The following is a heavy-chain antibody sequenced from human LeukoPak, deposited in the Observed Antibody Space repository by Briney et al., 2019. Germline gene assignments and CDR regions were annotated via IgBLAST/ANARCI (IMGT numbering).Heavy chain of an antibody. CDR2: ISSSGSTI. Sequence: GGSLRLSCAASGFTFSSYEMYWVRHAPGKGLEWVSYISSSGSTIYYADSVKGRFTISRDNAKNSLYLQMNSLRAEDTAVYYCARGGSAAYYYYMDVWGKGTTVTVSS. CDR1: GFTFSSYE. V-gene: IGHV3-48*03. D-gene: IGHD2-15*01. J-gene: IGHJ6*03. CDR3: ARGGSAAYYYYMDV.